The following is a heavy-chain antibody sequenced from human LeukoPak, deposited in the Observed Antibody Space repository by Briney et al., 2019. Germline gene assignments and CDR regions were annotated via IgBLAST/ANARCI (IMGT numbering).Heavy chain of an antibody. V-gene: IGHV7-4-1*02. D-gene: IGHD3-9*01. CDR1: GYTFTSYA. CDR3: ARGAPITIFLDGFDY. J-gene: IGHJ4*02. CDR2: INTNTGNP. Sequence: GASVKVSCKASGYTFTSYAMNWVRQAPGQGLEWMGWINTNTGNPTYAQGFTGRFVFSLDTSVSTAYLQISSLKAEDTAVYYCARGAPITIFLDGFDYWGQGTLVTVSS.